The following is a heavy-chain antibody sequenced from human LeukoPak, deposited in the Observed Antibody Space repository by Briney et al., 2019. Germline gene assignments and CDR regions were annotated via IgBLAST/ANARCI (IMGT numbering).Heavy chain of an antibody. V-gene: IGHV3-48*04. CDR3: ARGVGVVSGGYYYYYMDV. CDR1: GFTFRICS. J-gene: IGHJ6*03. CDR2: ISSTSNAI. Sequence: GGSLRLSCSASGFTFRICSMNWVRQAPGKGLEWLSYISSTSNAIYYADSVKGRFTISRDNANNSLYLQMNSLTAEDTAVYFCARGVGVVSGGYYYYYMDVWGKGTTVTVSS. D-gene: IGHD3-16*01.